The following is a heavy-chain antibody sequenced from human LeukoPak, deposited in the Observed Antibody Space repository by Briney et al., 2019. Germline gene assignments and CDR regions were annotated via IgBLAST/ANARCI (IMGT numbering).Heavy chain of an antibody. J-gene: IGHJ4*02. CDR3: ARDSRYYFDSGDYYYRYFDY. V-gene: IGHV4-61*01. CDR1: GGSVSSGSYY. D-gene: IGHD3-22*01. Sequence: SETLSLTCSVSGGSVSSGSYYWSWIRQPPGKGLEWIGYIYYSGSTNYNPSLKSRVTISVDTPKNQFSLKLSSVTAADTAVYYCARDSRYYFDSGDYYYRYFDYWGQGTLVTVSS. CDR2: IYYSGST.